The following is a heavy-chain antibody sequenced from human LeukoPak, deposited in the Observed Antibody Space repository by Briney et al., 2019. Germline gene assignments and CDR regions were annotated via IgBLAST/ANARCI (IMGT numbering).Heavy chain of an antibody. CDR2: ISSSSSYI. CDR3: AREPMVRGVKGGFDY. CDR1: GFTFSSYS. D-gene: IGHD3-10*01. V-gene: IGHV3-21*01. J-gene: IGHJ4*02. Sequence: GGSLRLSCAAPGFTFSSYSMNRVRQAPGKGLEWVSSISSSSSYIYYADSVKGRFTISRDNAKNSLYLQMNSLRAEDTAVYYCAREPMVRGVKGGFDYWGQGTLVTVSS.